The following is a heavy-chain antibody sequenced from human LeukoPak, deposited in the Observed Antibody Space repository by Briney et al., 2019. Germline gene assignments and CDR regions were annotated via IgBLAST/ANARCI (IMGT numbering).Heavy chain of an antibody. D-gene: IGHD2-2*01. CDR2: IYYSGST. CDR1: GGSISSYY. J-gene: IGHJ4*02. Sequence: PSETLSLTCTVSGGSISSYYWSWIRQPPGKGLEWIGYIYYSGSTKYNPSLKSRVTISVDTSKNQFSLKLSSVTAADTAVYYCARGEISTSWESGFDYWGQGTLVTVSS. CDR3: ARGEISTSWESGFDY. V-gene: IGHV4-59*08.